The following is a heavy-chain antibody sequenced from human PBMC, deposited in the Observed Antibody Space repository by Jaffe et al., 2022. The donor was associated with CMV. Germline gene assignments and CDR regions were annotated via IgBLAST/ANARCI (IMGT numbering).Heavy chain of an antibody. Sequence: EVQLVESGGGLVQPGGSLKLSCAASGFIFSGSALHWVRQASGKGLEWVGRVRSRAHSYATAYAASVKGRFTISRDDSKNTAYLQMNSLKTEDTAVYFCTSTYCSGGSCYSAFDIWGQGTMVTVSS. V-gene: IGHV3-73*02. D-gene: IGHD2-15*01. CDR1: GFIFSGSA. J-gene: IGHJ3*02. CDR3: TSTYCSGGSCYSAFDI. CDR2: VRSRAHSYAT.